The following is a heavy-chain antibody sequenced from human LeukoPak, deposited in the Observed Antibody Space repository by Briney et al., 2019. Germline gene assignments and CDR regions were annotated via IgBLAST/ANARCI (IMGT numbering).Heavy chain of an antibody. CDR3: ARAEGYSSSSNPFDY. V-gene: IGHV3-21*01. D-gene: IGHD6-6*01. CDR1: GFTFSSYS. CDR2: ISSSSSYI. J-gene: IGHJ4*02. Sequence: PGGSLRLACAASGFTFSSYSMNWVRQAPGKGLEWVSSISSSSSYIYYADSVKGRFTISRDNAKNSLYLQMNSLRAEDTAVYYCARAEGYSSSSNPFDYWGRVTLVTVSS.